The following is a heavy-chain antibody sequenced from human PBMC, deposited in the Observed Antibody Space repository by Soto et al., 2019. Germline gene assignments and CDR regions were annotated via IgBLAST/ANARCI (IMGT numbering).Heavy chain of an antibody. Sequence: SVKVSCKASGGTFSSYAISWVRQAPGQGLEWMGGIIPIFGTANYAQKFQGRVTITADESTSTAYMELSSLRSEDTAVYYCARGLIAAAVHYYYGMDVWGQGTTVTVSS. CDR1: GGTFSSYA. CDR2: IIPIFGTA. CDR3: ARGLIAAAVHYYYGMDV. D-gene: IGHD6-13*01. V-gene: IGHV1-69*13. J-gene: IGHJ6*02.